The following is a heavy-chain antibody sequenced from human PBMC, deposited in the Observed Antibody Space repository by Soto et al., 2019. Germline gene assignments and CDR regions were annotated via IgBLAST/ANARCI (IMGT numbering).Heavy chain of an antibody. D-gene: IGHD3-3*01. CDR2: ISAYNGNT. Sequence: GASVKVSCKASGYTFTSYGISWVRQAPGQGLEWMGWISAYNGNTNYAQKLQGRVTMTTDTSTSTAYMELRSLRSDDTAVYYCARDNVVRFLEWLPYYYYGMDVWGQGTTVTVSS. J-gene: IGHJ6*02. CDR1: GYTFTSYG. CDR3: ARDNVVRFLEWLPYYYYGMDV. V-gene: IGHV1-18*04.